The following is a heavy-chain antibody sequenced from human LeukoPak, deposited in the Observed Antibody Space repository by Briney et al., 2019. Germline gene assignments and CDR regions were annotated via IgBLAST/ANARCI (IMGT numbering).Heavy chain of an antibody. Sequence: PGGSLRLSCAASGFTFSSYSMNWVRQAPGKGLEWVSSISSSSSYIYYADLVKGRLTISRDNAKNSLYLQMNSLRAEDTAVYYCAREDPGIAAAGFDYWGQGTLVTVSS. J-gene: IGHJ4*02. CDR1: GFTFSSYS. CDR2: ISSSSSYI. CDR3: AREDPGIAAAGFDY. D-gene: IGHD6-13*01. V-gene: IGHV3-21*01.